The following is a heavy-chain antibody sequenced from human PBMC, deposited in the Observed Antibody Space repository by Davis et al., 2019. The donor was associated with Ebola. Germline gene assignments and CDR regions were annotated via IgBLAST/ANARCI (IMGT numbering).Heavy chain of an antibody. CDR3: TTGLYCSSTSCYRVVDPYYYYGMDV. Sequence: GESLKISCAASGFTFSNAWMNWVRQAPGKGLEWVGRIKSKTDGGTTDYAAPVKGRFTISRDDSKNTLYLQMNSLKTEDTAVYYCTTGLYCSSTSCYRVVDPYYYYGMDVWGQGTTVTVSS. D-gene: IGHD2-2*01. CDR1: GFTFSNAW. J-gene: IGHJ6*02. CDR2: IKSKTDGGTT. V-gene: IGHV3-15*07.